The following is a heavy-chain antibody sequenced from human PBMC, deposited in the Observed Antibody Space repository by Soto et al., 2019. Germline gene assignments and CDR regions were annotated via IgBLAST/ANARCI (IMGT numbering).Heavy chain of an antibody. CDR3: ARGVSFLDYSYYMDV. CDR2: INPSGGST. D-gene: IGHD3-3*01. CDR1: GYTFTSYY. V-gene: IGHV1-46*01. Sequence: ASVKVSCKASGYTFTSYYMHWVRQAPGQGLEWMGIINPSGGSTSYAQKFQGRVTMTRDTSTSTVYMELSSLRSEDTAVYYCARGVSFLDYSYYMDVWGKGTTVTVSS. J-gene: IGHJ6*03.